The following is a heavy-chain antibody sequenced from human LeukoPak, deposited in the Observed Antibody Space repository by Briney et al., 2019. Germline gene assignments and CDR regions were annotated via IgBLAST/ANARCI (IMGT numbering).Heavy chain of an antibody. CDR2: IYSGGST. Sequence: GGSLRLSCAASGFTVSSNYMSWVRQAPGKGLEWVSVIYSGGSTYYADSVKGRFTISRDNSKNTLYLQMNSLRAEDTAVYYCATSTMVRGVYGYWGQGTLVTVSS. J-gene: IGHJ4*02. CDR3: ATSTMVRGVYGY. CDR1: GFTVSSNY. D-gene: IGHD3-10*01. V-gene: IGHV3-66*02.